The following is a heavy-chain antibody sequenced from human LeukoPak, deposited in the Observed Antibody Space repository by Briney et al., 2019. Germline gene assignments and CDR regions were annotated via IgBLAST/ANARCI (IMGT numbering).Heavy chain of an antibody. D-gene: IGHD1-26*01. V-gene: IGHV4-31*03. J-gene: IGHJ5*02. CDR2: IYYSGST. CDR3: ARGRSSYGIDP. CDR1: GGSISSGGYY. Sequence: SETLSLTCTVSGGSISSGGYYWSWIRQHPGKGLEWIGYIYYSGSTYYNPSLKSRVTISVDTSKNQFSLKLSSVTAADTAVYYCARGRSSYGIDPWGQGTLVTVSS.